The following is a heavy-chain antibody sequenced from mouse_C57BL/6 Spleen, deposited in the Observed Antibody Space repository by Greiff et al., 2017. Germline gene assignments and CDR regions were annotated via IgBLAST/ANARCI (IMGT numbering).Heavy chain of an antibody. D-gene: IGHD2-5*01. V-gene: IGHV5-17*01. J-gene: IGHJ4*01. Sequence: DVMLVESGGGLVKPGGSLKLSCAASGFTFSDYGMHWGRPAPEKGLEWVAYISSGSSTIYYADTVQGRFTISRDNAKNTLFLQMTSLRSEDTAMYYCARRSNWAMDYWGQGTSVTVSS. CDR1: GFTFSDYG. CDR2: ISSGSSTI. CDR3: ARRSNWAMDY.